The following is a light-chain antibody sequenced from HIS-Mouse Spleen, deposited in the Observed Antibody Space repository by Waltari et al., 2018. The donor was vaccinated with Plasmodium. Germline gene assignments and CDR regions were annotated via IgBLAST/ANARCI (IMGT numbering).Light chain of an antibody. CDR1: QSVSSN. CDR2: GAS. CDR3: QQYNNWPPYT. Sequence: EIVMTQSPATLSVSPGERATLSCRASQSVSSNLAWYQQKPGQAPRLRIGGASTRATGIPARFRGSGSGTEFTLTISSLQSEDFAVYYCQQYNNWPPYTFGQGTKLEIK. V-gene: IGKV3-15*01. J-gene: IGKJ2*01.